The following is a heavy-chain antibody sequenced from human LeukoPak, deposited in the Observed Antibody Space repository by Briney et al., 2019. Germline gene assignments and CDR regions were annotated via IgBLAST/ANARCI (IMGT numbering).Heavy chain of an antibody. D-gene: IGHD6-13*01. J-gene: IGHJ4*02. CDR2: MNPNSGNT. Sequence: ASVKVSCKASGYTFTNYDINWVRQASGQGLEWMGWMNPNSGNTGSAQKFQGRVTMTSNTSISTAYMELSSLRSEDTAVYYCARGLGREQQLLRAFDCWGQGTPVTVSS. CDR3: ARGLGREQQLLRAFDC. V-gene: IGHV1-8*01. CDR1: GYTFTNYD.